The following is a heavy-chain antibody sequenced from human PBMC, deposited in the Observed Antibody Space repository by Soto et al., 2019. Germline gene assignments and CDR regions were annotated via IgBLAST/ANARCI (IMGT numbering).Heavy chain of an antibody. D-gene: IGHD3-16*01. CDR1: GVTVSSNY. J-gene: IGHJ5*01. Sequence: EVQLVESGGGLIQPGGSLRLSCAASGVTVSSNYMSWVRQAPGKGLEWVAIVFSGGNTYHADSVKGRFTVSRDNSKNTLDLQMNSLRAEDTAVYYGAKGDFDSWGQGTLVTVSS. CDR3: AKGDFDS. CDR2: VFSGGNT. V-gene: IGHV3-53*01.